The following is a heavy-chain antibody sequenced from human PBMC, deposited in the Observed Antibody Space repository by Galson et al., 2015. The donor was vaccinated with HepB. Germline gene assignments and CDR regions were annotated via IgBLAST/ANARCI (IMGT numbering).Heavy chain of an antibody. Sequence: SYAISWVRQAPGQGLEWMGRIIPILGIANYAQKFQGRVTITADKSTSTAYMELSSLRSEDTAVYYCAAFPEGYWGQGTLVTVSS. J-gene: IGHJ4*02. CDR2: IIPILGIA. CDR3: AAFPEGY. CDR1: SYA. D-gene: IGHD1-14*01. V-gene: IGHV1-69*04.